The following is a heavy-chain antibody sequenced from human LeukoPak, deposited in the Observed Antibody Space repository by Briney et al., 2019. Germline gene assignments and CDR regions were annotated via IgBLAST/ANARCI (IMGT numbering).Heavy chain of an antibody. D-gene: IGHD1-7*01. J-gene: IGHJ4*02. V-gene: IGHV1-18*01. Sequence: GASVKVSCKTSGYTFTSCGICWVRQAPGQGLEWMGWVSAYNGDTNYAQKFQGRVTMTTDTSTSTAYMELRSLRSDDTAVYYCARDSTITGTTFADYWGQGTLVTVSP. CDR3: ARDSTITGTTFADY. CDR2: VSAYNGDT. CDR1: GYTFTSCG.